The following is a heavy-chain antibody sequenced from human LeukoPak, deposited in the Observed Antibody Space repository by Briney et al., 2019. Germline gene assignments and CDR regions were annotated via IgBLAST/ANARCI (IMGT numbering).Heavy chain of an antibody. CDR3: ARGGGYYGSGSLHYYYYGMDV. V-gene: IGHV3-48*03. Sequence: GGSLRLSCAASGFTFSSYEMNWVRQAPGKGLEWVSYISSSRNTIYYADSVKGRFTISRDNAKNSLYLQMNSLRAEDTAVYYCARGGGYYGSGSLHYYYYGMDVWGQGTTVTVSS. J-gene: IGHJ6*02. CDR2: ISSSRNTI. CDR1: GFTFSSYE. D-gene: IGHD3-10*01.